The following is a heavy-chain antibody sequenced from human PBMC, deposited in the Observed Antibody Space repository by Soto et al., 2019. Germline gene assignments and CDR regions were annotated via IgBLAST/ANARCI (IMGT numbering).Heavy chain of an antibody. J-gene: IGHJ4*02. Sequence: QITLKESAPTRVKPTQTLTLTCTFSGFSLTSRPMGVGWIRQPPGKVLEWLAFIYWDDDKRYSPSLRSRLTITKDTSGNQVVLTMTNMDPVDTATYYCAHRLSGYNWNGGYFDYWGQGALVTVSS. CDR1: GFSLTSRPMG. D-gene: IGHD1-1*01. CDR2: IYWDDDK. CDR3: AHRLSGYNWNGGYFDY. V-gene: IGHV2-5*02.